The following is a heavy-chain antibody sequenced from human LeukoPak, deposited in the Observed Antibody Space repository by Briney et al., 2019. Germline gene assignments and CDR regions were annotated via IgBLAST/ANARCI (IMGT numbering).Heavy chain of an antibody. V-gene: IGHV4-34*01. CDR1: GGSISGYY. CDR2: INHSGST. D-gene: IGHD3-10*01. J-gene: IGHJ6*03. CDR3: ARHAAYYYGSGSYYPGGYYYYMDV. Sequence: SSETLSLTRTVSGGSISGYYWSWIRQPPGKGLEWIGEINHSGSTNYNPSLKSRVTISVDTSKNQFSLKLSSVTAADTAVYYCARHAAYYYGSGSYYPGGYYYYMDVWGKGTTVTISS.